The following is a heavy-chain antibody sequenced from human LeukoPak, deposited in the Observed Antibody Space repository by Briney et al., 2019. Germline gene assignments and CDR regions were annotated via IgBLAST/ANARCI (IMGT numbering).Heavy chain of an antibody. CDR3: ASRVPGTTGLFDY. J-gene: IGHJ4*02. Sequence: SETLSLTRTVSGGSISSHYWSWIRQPPGKGLEWIGYIYYSGSTNYNPSLKSRVTISVDTSKNQFSLKLSSVTAADTAVYYCASRVPGTTGLFDYWGQGTLVTVSS. CDR1: GGSISSHY. CDR2: IYYSGST. D-gene: IGHD1-7*01. V-gene: IGHV4-59*11.